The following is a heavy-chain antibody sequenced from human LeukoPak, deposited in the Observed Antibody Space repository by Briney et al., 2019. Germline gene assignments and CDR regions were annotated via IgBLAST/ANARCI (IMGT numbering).Heavy chain of an antibody. CDR1: GFTFSSYS. V-gene: IGHV3-48*01. D-gene: IGHD1-20*01. J-gene: IGHJ4*02. CDR2: ISSSSSTI. CDR3: AKTPYNWNDLRYFDY. Sequence: PGGSLRLSCAASGFTFSSYSMNWVRQAPGKGLEWVSYISSSSSTIYYADSVKGRFTISRDNSKNTLYLQMNSLRAEDTAVYYCAKTPYNWNDLRYFDYWGQGTLVTVSS.